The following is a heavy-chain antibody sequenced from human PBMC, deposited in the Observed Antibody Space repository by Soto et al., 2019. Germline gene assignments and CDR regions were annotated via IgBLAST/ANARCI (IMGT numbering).Heavy chain of an antibody. Sequence: GASVKVSCKASGYTFTSYAMHWVRQAPGQRLEWMGWINAGNGNTKYSQKFQGRVTITRDTSASTAYMELSSLRSEDTAVYYCARDRVVAALTYYYYYYTDVWGKGTTVTVSS. CDR2: INAGNGNT. V-gene: IGHV1-3*01. J-gene: IGHJ6*03. CDR3: ARDRVVAALTYYYYYYTDV. CDR1: GYTFTSYA. D-gene: IGHD2-15*01.